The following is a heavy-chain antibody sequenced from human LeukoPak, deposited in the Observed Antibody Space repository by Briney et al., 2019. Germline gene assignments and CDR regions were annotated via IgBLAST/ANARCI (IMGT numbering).Heavy chain of an antibody. CDR3: AKEQRHYDLWSGYGDY. CDR1: GFTFSSYG. CDR2: IRYDGSNK. J-gene: IGHJ4*02. Sequence: PGGSLRLSCAASGFTFSSYGMHWVRQAPGKGLEWVAFIRYDGSNKYYADSVKGRFTISRDNSKNTLYLQMNSLRAEDTAVYYCAKEQRHYDLWSGYGDYWGQGTLVTVSS. V-gene: IGHV3-30*02. D-gene: IGHD3-3*01.